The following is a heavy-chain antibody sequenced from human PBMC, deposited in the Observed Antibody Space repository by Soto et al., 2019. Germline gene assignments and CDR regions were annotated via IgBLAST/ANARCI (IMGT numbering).Heavy chain of an antibody. CDR1: GYTFTSYG. J-gene: IGHJ5*02. Sequence: ASVKVSCKASGYTFTSYGISWVRQAPGQGLEWMGWISPYNGDTNYAQKLQGRVTMTTDTSTTTAYMELKSLRSEDTAVYYCARDTQQLVFWFDPWGQGTLVTVSS. CDR2: ISPYNGDT. V-gene: IGHV1-18*01. CDR3: ARDTQQLVFWFDP. D-gene: IGHD6-13*01.